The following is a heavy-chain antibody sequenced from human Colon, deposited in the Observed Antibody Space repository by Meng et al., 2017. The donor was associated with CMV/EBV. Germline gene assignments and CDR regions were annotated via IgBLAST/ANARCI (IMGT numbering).Heavy chain of an antibody. CDR3: ARDTTSGSYIHHYGMDV. V-gene: IGHV3-30*02. CDR2: IREDGSRK. D-gene: IGHD1-26*01. J-gene: IGHJ6*02. CDR1: GFTFSTYG. Sequence: GESLKISCAASGFTFSTYGMHWVRQVSGKGLEWVAFIREDGSRKFYAASVKGRFTISRDNGKNLVYLQMNSLRAEDTAVYYCARDTTSGSYIHHYGMDVWGLGTTVTVSS.